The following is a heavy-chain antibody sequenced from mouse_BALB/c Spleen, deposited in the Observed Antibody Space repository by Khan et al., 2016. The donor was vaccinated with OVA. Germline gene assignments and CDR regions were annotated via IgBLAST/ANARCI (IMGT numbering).Heavy chain of an antibody. V-gene: IGHV5-9*03. CDR1: GFTFSSFT. D-gene: IGHD2-3*01. J-gene: IGHJ3*01. CDR3: ARSNDGPFAY. Sequence: EVELVESGGGLVKPGGSLKLSCAASGFTFSSFTMSWVRQTPEKRLEWVASISSGGDNTYYPDSVKGRFTISRDNAKNNLYLKMSSRRSEDTACYYCARSNDGPFAYWGQGTLVTVSA. CDR2: ISSGGDNT.